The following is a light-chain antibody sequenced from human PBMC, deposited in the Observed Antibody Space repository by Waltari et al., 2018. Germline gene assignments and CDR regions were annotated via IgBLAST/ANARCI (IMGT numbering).Light chain of an antibody. CDR1: SGYSNYK. Sequence: QPVLTQPPSASASLGASVTLTCTLSSGYSNYKVDWYQQRPGKGPRFVMRVGTGGIVCSKGDGIPVRFSVLGAGLNRYLTIKNIQEEDESDYHCGADHGSGSNFVVFGGGTKLTVL. CDR3: GADHGSGSNFVV. CDR2: VGTGGIVC. V-gene: IGLV9-49*01. J-gene: IGLJ2*01.